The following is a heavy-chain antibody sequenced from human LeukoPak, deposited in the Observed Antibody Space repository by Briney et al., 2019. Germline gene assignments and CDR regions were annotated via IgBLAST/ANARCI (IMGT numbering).Heavy chain of an antibody. CDR2: IIPILGIA. D-gene: IGHD3-10*01. J-gene: IGHJ4*02. V-gene: IGHV1-69*04. Sequence: ASVKVSCKASGGTFSSYAISWVRQAPGQGLEWMGRIIPILGIANYAQKFQGRVTITADKSTSTAYMELSSLRSEDTAVYYCARGGKKLIPMGFDYWGQGTLVTVSS. CDR3: ARGGKKLIPMGFDY. CDR1: GGTFSSYA.